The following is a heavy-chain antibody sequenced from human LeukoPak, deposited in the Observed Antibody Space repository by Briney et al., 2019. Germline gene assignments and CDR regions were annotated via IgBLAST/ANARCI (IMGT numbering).Heavy chain of an antibody. Sequence: SVKVSCKASGGTFSSYAISRVRQAPGQGLEWMGGIIPIFGTANYAQKFQGRVTITTDESTSTAYMELSSLRSEDTAVYYCARGPSDIVVVPAAPSYYYYYMDVWGKGTTVTVSS. J-gene: IGHJ6*03. V-gene: IGHV1-69*05. CDR1: GGTFSSYA. CDR3: ARGPSDIVVVPAAPSYYYYYMDV. CDR2: IIPIFGTA. D-gene: IGHD2-2*01.